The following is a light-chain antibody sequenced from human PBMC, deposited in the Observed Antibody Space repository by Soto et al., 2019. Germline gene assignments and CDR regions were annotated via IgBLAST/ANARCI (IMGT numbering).Light chain of an antibody. CDR3: QQYYTWRSIT. V-gene: IGKV3-15*01. CDR2: DTS. Sequence: EIVMTQSPATLSVSPGDRANLSCRASQNILSRLAWYQHKPCQVPRVLIYDTSIRAAGVPARFSGSGSGTDFTLTISSLQSHDSAVYYGQQYYTWRSITFGQGTRLEIK. J-gene: IGKJ5*01. CDR1: QNILSR.